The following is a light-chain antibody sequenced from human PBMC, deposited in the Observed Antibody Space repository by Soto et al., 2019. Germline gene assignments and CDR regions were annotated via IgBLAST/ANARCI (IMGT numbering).Light chain of an antibody. CDR1: RSISDY. CDR2: DAS. Sequence: DIQMTQSPSTLSASVGDRGIITCRASRSISDYLAWYQQKPGKAPKLLIYDASNLESGVPSTFSGSGSGTEFTLTISSLQPDDFATYYCQQYYTYWHMFGQGTKVDIK. J-gene: IGKJ1*01. V-gene: IGKV1-5*01. CDR3: QQYYTYWHM.